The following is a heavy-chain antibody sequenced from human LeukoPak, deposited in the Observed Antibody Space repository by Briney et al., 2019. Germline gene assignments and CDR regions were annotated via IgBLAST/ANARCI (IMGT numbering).Heavy chain of an antibody. V-gene: IGHV4-4*09. J-gene: IGHJ6*03. CDR2: IYTSAST. Sequence: PSETLSLTCTGSGGSISSYYWSWIRQPPGKGLEWIGYIYTSASTNYNPSLKSRVTISVDTSKNQFSLKLSSVTAADTAVYYCARVVPAAIGYYYYMDVWGKGTTVTVSS. D-gene: IGHD2-2*01. CDR3: ARVVPAAIGYYYYMDV. CDR1: GGSISSYY.